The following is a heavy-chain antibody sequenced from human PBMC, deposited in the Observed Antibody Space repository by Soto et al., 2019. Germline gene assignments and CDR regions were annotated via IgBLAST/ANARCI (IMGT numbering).Heavy chain of an antibody. CDR1: GGTFSGYA. D-gene: IGHD3-22*01. V-gene: IGHV1-69*13. CDR3: ARVRSGYYLNYYYHGMDV. CDR2: IIPIFGTA. J-gene: IGHJ6*02. Sequence: GASVKVSCKASGGTFSGYAISWVRQAPGQGLEWMGGIIPIFGTANYAQKFQGRVTITADESTSTAYMELSSLRSEDTAVYYCARVRSGYYLNYYYHGMDVWGQGTTVPVSS.